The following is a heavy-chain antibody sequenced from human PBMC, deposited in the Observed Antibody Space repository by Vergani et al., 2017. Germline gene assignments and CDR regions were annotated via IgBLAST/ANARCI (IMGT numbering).Heavy chain of an antibody. CDR1: GGTFSSYA. CDR2: IIPIFGTA. J-gene: IGHJ6*02. CDR3: ARALDIVATSDYYCGMDV. V-gene: IGHV1-69*12. D-gene: IGHD5-12*01. Sequence: QVQLVQSGAEVKKPGSSVKVSCKASGGTFSSYAISWVRQAPGQGLEWMGGIIPIFGTANYAQKFQGRVTITADESTSTAYMELSSLRSEDTAVYYCARALDIVATSDYYCGMDVWGQGTTVTVFS.